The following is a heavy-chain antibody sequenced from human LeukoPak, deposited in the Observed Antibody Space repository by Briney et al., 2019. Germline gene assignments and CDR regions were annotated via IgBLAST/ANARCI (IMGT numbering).Heavy chain of an antibody. D-gene: IGHD3-3*01. Sequence: GRPLRLSCAASGFTFSSYAMHWVRQAPGKGLEWVANIKQDGSEKFYVDSLKGRFTVSRDNTKDTLYLQMNSLRAEDTAVYCCARDRNDFWSGRRGFDYWGQGTLVTVSS. J-gene: IGHJ4*02. V-gene: IGHV3-7*01. CDR1: GFTFSSYA. CDR2: IKQDGSEK. CDR3: ARDRNDFWSGRRGFDY.